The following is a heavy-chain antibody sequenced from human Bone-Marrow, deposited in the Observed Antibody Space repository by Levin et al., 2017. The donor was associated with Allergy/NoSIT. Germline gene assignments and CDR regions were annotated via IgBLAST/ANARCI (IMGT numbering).Heavy chain of an antibody. J-gene: IGHJ4*02. D-gene: IGHD6-13*01. Sequence: GESLKISCKGSGYDFNNYWIGWVRQMPGKGLEWMGIFDPDDSDTKYSPSFQGQVTISVDRSISTAYLHWNSLKASDTAMYDCARQPGITEGGAVMDYWGQGTHVTVSS. CDR1: GYDFNNYW. V-gene: IGHV5-51*01. CDR2: FDPDDSDT. CDR3: ARQPGITEGGAVMDY.